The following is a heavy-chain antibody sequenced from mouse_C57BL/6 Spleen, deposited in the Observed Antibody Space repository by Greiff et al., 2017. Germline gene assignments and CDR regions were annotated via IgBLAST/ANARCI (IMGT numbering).Heavy chain of an antibody. CDR2: IGGDGST. D-gene: IGHD1-1*01. J-gene: IGHJ4*01. CDR3: AKGLGGSSQYYYAMDY. Sequence: VQRVESGPGLVAPSQSLSITCTVAGFSLNSYGVSWVRQPQGKGLGWLGVIGGDGSTNYPSALISRLSISKDNSKSQVFLKLNSLQTDATATYYCAKGLGGSSQYYYAMDYWGQGTSVTVSS. CDR1: GFSLNSYG. V-gene: IGHV2-3*01.